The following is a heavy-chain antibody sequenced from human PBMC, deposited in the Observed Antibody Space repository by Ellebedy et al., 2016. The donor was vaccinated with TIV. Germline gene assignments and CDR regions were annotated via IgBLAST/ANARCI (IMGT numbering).Heavy chain of an antibody. CDR3: ACLPDYRVGFADVPMVWGR. CDR2: ISHTGNT. V-gene: IGHV4-4*02. J-gene: IGHJ4*02. D-gene: IGHD3-10*01. CDR1: DDYISRSNW. Sequence: SETLSLTCAVSDDYISRSNWWSWVRQPPGKGLEWIGEISHTGNTNSNPSLTSRLTFSLDESKNQFSLKLTSVTAADTAIYYCACLPDYRVGFADVPMVWGRWGPGTLVTVSA.